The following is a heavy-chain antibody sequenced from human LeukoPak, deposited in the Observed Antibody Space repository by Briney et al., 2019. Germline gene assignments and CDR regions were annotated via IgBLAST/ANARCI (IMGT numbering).Heavy chain of an antibody. CDR1: GFTFSSYE. Sequence: GGSLRLSCAASGFTFSSYEMNWLRQAPGKGLEWVSYISSSGSTIYYADSVKGRFTISRDNAKNSLYLQMNSLRAEDTAVYYCASSVVPAAIDYWGQGTLVTVSS. V-gene: IGHV3-48*03. CDR2: ISSSGSTI. J-gene: IGHJ4*02. D-gene: IGHD2-2*01. CDR3: ASSVVPAAIDY.